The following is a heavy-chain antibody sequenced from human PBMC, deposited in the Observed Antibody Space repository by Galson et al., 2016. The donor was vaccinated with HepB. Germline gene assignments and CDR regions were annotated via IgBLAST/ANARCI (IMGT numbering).Heavy chain of an antibody. CDR2: ISDSGAGT. V-gene: IGHV3-23*01. CDR3: ARHLGVLYAFDF. Sequence: SLRLSCAASGFTFSSYAMSWVRQAPGKGLEWVSSISDSGAGTYYADSVKGRFTISRDNSKNTVYVQMNRLTADDTAVYYCARHLGVLYAFDFWGRGTLVTVSS. J-gene: IGHJ4*02. D-gene: IGHD3-16*01. CDR1: GFTFSSYA.